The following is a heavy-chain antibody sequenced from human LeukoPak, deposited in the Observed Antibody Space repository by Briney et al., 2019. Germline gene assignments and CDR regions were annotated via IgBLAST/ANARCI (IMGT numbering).Heavy chain of an antibody. V-gene: IGHV3-23*01. J-gene: IGHJ2*01. D-gene: IGHD3-9*01. CDR3: AKVARRFDWPLRADWYFDL. CDR1: GFTFSSYA. Sequence: PGGSLRLSCAASGFTFSSYAMSWVRQAPGKGLEWVSAISGSGGSTYYADSVKGRFTISRDNSKNTLYLQMNSLRAEDTAVYYCAKVARRFDWPLRADWYFDLWGRGTLVTVSS. CDR2: ISGSGGST.